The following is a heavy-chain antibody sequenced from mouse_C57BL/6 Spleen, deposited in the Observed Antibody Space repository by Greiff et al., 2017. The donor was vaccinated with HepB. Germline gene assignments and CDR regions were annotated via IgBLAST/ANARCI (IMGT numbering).Heavy chain of an antibody. J-gene: IGHJ1*03. Sequence: EVKLMESEGGLVQPGSSMKLSCTASGFTFSDYYMAWVRQVPEKGLEWVANINYDGSSTYYLDSLKSRFIISRDNAKNILYLQMSSLKSEDTATYYCAITTVVASPYWYFDVWGTGTTVTVSS. D-gene: IGHD1-1*01. CDR3: AITTVVASPYWYFDV. CDR1: GFTFSDYY. V-gene: IGHV5-16*01. CDR2: INYDGSST.